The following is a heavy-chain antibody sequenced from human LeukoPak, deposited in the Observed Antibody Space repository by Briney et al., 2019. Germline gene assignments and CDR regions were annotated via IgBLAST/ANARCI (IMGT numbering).Heavy chain of an antibody. V-gene: IGHV1-69*13. CDR1: GGTFSSYA. J-gene: IGHJ3*02. CDR3: ARQYDAFDI. Sequence: PPASVKVSCKASGGTFSSYAISWVRQAPGQGLEWMGGIIPIFGTANYAQKFQGRVTITADESTSTAYMELSRLRSDDTAVYYCARQYDAFDIWGQGTMVTVSS. CDR2: IIPIFGTA.